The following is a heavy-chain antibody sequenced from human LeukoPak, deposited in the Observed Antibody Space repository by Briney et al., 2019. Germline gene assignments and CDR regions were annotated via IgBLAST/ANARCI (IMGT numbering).Heavy chain of an antibody. CDR1: GFTFSSYW. Sequence: GGPLRLSCAASGFTFSSYWMSWVRQAPGKGLEWVANINQDGSAKYYVDSVKGRFTISRDNAKNSLYLQMSSLRAEDTAVYYCAREGSSSWYIGIDYWGQGTLVTVSS. D-gene: IGHD6-13*01. CDR3: AREGSSSWYIGIDY. V-gene: IGHV3-7*03. J-gene: IGHJ4*02. CDR2: INQDGSAK.